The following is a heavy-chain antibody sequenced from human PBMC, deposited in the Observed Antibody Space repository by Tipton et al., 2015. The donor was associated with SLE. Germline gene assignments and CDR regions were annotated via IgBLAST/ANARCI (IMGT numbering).Heavy chain of an antibody. CDR1: GGSISSGGYS. CDR2: IYHSGST. CDR3: ARRSYYDSTGYFAY. J-gene: IGHJ4*01. D-gene: IGHD3-22*01. Sequence: TLSLTCAVSGGSISSGGYSWSWIRQPPGKGLEWIGYIYHSGSTYYNPSLKSRVTISVDRSKNQFSLKLASVTAADTAVYYCARRSYYDSTGYFAYWSHGSLVTVSS. V-gene: IGHV4-30-2*01.